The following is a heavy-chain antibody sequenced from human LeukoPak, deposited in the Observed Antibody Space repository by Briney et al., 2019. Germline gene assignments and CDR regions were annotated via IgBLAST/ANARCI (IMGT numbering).Heavy chain of an antibody. CDR1: GGSISSYY. J-gene: IGHJ5*02. Sequence: SETLSLTCTVSGGSISSYYWSWIRQPPGKGLEWIGYIYYSGSTNYNPSLKSRVTISVDTSKNQFSLKLSSVTAADTAVYYCARVAAARDFGWFDPWGQGTLVTVSS. D-gene: IGHD6-6*01. V-gene: IGHV4-59*01. CDR3: ARVAAARDFGWFDP. CDR2: IYYSGST.